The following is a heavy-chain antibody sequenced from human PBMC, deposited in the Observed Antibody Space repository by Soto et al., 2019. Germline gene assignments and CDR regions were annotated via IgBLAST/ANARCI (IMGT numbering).Heavy chain of an antibody. CDR3: ATQISNFRYYDYAMDV. CDR2: IYPGDSDT. V-gene: IGHV5-51*01. Sequence: ESLKISCKGSGNTFADYWIGWVRQLPGKGLELMGIIYPGDSDTRYSPSFQGHVTITVDKSTSTAYLQWKTLKAPDTAMYYCATQISNFRYYDYAMDVWGQGTTVTVSS. CDR1: GNTFADYW. J-gene: IGHJ6*02. D-gene: IGHD4-4*01.